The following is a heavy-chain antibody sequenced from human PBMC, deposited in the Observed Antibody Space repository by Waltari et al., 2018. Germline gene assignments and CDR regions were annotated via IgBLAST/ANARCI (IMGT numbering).Heavy chain of an antibody. J-gene: IGHJ4*02. CDR2: ISYDGSTN. V-gene: IGHV3-30*04. CDR3: ARDGDSYFYGSWTDY. Sequence: QVQLVESGGGVVQPGKSLRLSCAASGFTFSRYAMHWVRQAPGKGLEWVALISYDGSTNYYGASVKGRFTLSRDNSKSTLYLQMNDLRIEDTAVYYCARDGDSYFYGSWTDYWGQGTLVTVSS. D-gene: IGHD3-10*01. CDR1: GFTFSRYA.